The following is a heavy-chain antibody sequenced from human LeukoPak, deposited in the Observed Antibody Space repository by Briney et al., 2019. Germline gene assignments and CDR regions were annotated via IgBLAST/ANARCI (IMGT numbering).Heavy chain of an antibody. J-gene: IGHJ5*02. V-gene: IGHV1-46*01. D-gene: IGHD5-24*01. CDR3: ARDRLLIGVEMAPQS. CDR1: GYTFTTYY. Sequence: ASVKVSCKASGYTFTTYYIHWVRQAPGQGLEWMRIINPSGGSTTYAQKFQGRVTMTRDTSTSTAYMELSSLRSEDTAVYYCARDRLLIGVEMAPQSWGQGTLVTVSS. CDR2: INPSGGST.